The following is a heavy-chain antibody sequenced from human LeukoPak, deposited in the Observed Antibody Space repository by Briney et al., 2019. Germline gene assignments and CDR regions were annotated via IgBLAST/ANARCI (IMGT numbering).Heavy chain of an antibody. CDR3: ATSLRVDYYGMDV. CDR1: GYSFTSYW. D-gene: IGHD2-2*01. CDR2: IYPGDSDT. Sequence: GESLKISCKGSGYSFTSYWIGWVRQMPGKGLEWMGIIYPGDSDTRYSPSFQGQVTISADKSISTAYLQWSSLKASDTAMYYCATSLRVDYYGMDVWGQGTTVTASS. V-gene: IGHV5-51*01. J-gene: IGHJ6*02.